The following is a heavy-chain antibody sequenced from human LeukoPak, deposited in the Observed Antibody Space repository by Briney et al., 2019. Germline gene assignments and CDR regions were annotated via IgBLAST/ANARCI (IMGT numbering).Heavy chain of an antibody. Sequence: ASVKVSCKASGYTFTGYYMHWVRQAPGQGLEWMGWINPSSGGTNYAQKFQGRVTMARDTSISTAYMELSRLRSDDTAIYYCARDVGEYCSSVSCYASDYWGQGTLVTVSS. CDR3: ARDVGEYCSSVSCYASDY. CDR1: GYTFTGYY. D-gene: IGHD2-2*01. V-gene: IGHV1-2*02. J-gene: IGHJ4*02. CDR2: INPSSGGT.